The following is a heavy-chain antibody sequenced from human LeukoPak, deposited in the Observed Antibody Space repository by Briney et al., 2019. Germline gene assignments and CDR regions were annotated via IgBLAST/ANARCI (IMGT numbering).Heavy chain of an antibody. CDR1: GGSISSYY. V-gene: IGHV4-59*08. D-gene: IGHD3-22*01. J-gene: IGHJ4*02. CDR3: ASVPYYYDSSGYFWADNYFDY. Sequence: SETLSLTCTVSGGSISSYYWSWVRQPPGKGLEWIGYIYYSGSTNYNPSLKSRVTISVDTSKNQFSLKLSSVTAADTAVYYCASVPYYYDSSGYFWADNYFDYWGQGTLVPVSS. CDR2: IYYSGST.